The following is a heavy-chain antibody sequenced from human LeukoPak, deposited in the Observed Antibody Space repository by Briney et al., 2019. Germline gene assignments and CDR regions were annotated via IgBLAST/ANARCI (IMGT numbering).Heavy chain of an antibody. CDR2: INPNSGGT. V-gene: IGHV1-2*02. D-gene: IGHD1-20*01. Sequence: ASVKVSCKASGYTFTDSYMHWVRQAPGQGLEWMGWINPNSGGTKYAQKFQGRVTMTRDTSINTAYMELSRLTYDDTAVYYCAGLPRDNWNEPLDYWGQGTLVTVSS. CDR1: GYTFTDSY. CDR3: AGLPRDNWNEPLDY. J-gene: IGHJ4*02.